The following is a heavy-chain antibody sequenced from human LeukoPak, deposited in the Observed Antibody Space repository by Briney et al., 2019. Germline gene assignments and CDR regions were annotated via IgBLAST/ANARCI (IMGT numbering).Heavy chain of an antibody. D-gene: IGHD3-10*01. CDR1: AGPISSYY. V-gene: IGHV4-59*01. CDR3: ARDLRGTMVRAPGYFDL. CDR2: IYYSGST. Sequence: SETLSLTCTVSAGPISSYYWSWIRQPPGKGLEWIGYIYYSGSTNYNPSLKSRVTISVDTSKNQFSLKLSSVTAADTAVYYCARDLRGTMVRAPGYFDLWGRGTLVTVSS. J-gene: IGHJ2*01.